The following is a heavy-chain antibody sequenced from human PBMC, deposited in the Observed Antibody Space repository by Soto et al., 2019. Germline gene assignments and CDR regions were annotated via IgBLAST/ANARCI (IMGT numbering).Heavy chain of an antibody. D-gene: IGHD2-15*01. V-gene: IGHV4-31*03. CDR3: ARGLGYCSGGSCYSRYYYGMDV. CDR2: IYYSGST. J-gene: IGHJ6*02. CDR1: GGSISSGGYY. Sequence: SETLSLTCTVSGGSISSGGYYWSWIRQHPGKGLEWIGCIYYSGSTYYNPSLKSRVTISVDTSKNQFSLKLSSVTAADTAVYYCARGLGYCSGGSCYSRYYYGMDVWGQGTTVTVS.